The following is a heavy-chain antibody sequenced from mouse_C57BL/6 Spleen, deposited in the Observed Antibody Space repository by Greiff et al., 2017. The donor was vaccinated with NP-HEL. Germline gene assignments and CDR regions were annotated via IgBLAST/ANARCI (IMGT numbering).Heavy chain of an antibody. V-gene: IGHV3-6*01. CDR1: VYSITSGYY. J-gene: IGHJ2*01. D-gene: IGHD1-1*01. Sequence: EVQLQESGPGLVKPSQSLSLTCSVTVYSITSGYYWNWIRQFPGNKLEWVGYISYDGSNNYNPTLKNRISITRDTSKNQFFLKLNSVTTEDTATYYWAYYGLYYFDYWGQGTTLTVSS. CDR3: AYYGLYYFDY. CDR2: ISYDGSN.